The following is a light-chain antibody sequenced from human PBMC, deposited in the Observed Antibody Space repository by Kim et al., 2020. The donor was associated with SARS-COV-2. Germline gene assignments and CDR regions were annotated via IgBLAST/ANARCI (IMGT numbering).Light chain of an antibody. Sequence: DIQMTQSPSSLSASVGDRVTITCRASQNILTYLNWYQQIPGKAPKLLIYAASNLQSGVPSRFSGSGSGTDFTLTISSLQPEDFATYYCQQGYDTLALTFGGGTKVDIK. J-gene: IGKJ4*01. CDR2: AAS. CDR1: QNILTY. CDR3: QQGYDTLALT. V-gene: IGKV1-39*01.